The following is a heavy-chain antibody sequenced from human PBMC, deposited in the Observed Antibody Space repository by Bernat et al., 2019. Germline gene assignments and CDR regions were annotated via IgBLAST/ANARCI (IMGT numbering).Heavy chain of an antibody. CDR3: AGVNYYFDY. CDR1: GFTFSSYS. D-gene: IGHD3-22*01. J-gene: IGHJ4*02. Sequence: EVQLVESGGGLVKPGGSLRLSCAASGFTFSSYSMNWVRQAPGKGLEWVSSISSSSSYIYYADSVTGRFTISRDNAKTSLYLQMNSLRAEDMAVYYCAGVNYYFDYWGQGTLVKVSS. CDR2: ISSSSSYI. V-gene: IGHV3-21*01.